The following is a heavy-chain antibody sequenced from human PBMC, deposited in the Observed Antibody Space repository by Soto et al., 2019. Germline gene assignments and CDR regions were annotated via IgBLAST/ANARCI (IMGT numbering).Heavy chain of an antibody. Sequence: QVQLVQSGAEVKKPGSSVKVSCKASADTFTGYTVTWVRQAPGQGLEWVGRVIPILGASNFAQKFQGRVTXSXDXATATAYMVLTGLTSEDTAVYYCARSRGSYYSNFDSWGQGTLVTVSS. V-gene: IGHV1-69*08. CDR2: VIPILGAS. CDR1: ADTFTGYT. D-gene: IGHD3-10*01. CDR3: ARSRGSYYSNFDS. J-gene: IGHJ4*02.